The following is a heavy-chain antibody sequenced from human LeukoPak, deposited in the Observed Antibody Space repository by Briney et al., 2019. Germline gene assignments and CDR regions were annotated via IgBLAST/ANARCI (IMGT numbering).Heavy chain of an antibody. CDR3: ARLWATVIDWGAFDI. Sequence: GGSLRLSCAAAGFTLSDYWMSWVRQAPGKGLEWVANIKQDGSEKYYVDSVKGRFTISRDNAKNSLSLHMNSLRAEDTAVYYCARLWATVIDWGAFDIWGQGTMITVSS. V-gene: IGHV3-7*01. CDR1: GFTLSDYW. D-gene: IGHD4-17*01. J-gene: IGHJ3*02. CDR2: IKQDGSEK.